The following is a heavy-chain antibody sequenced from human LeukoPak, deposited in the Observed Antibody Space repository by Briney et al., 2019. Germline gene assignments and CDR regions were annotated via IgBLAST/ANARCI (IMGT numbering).Heavy chain of an antibody. CDR1: GFTFSSYS. CDR3: AKTGPYYFDI. V-gene: IGHV3-21*04. D-gene: IGHD3-10*01. Sequence: GGSLRLSCAASGFTFSSYSMNWVRQAPGKGLECVAAIGTSSSFRLYTDSVKGRFTISRDNSRNTVYLQMHSLRADDTAVYYCAKTGPYYFDIWGQGTLVTVSS. J-gene: IGHJ4*02. CDR2: IGTSSSFR.